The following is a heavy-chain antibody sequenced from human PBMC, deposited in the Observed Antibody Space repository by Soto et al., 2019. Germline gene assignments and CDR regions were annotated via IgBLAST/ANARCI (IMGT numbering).Heavy chain of an antibody. J-gene: IGHJ4*02. D-gene: IGHD1-1*01. CDR3: ARIATGTSAPNKFDY. CDR2: IYTSGST. CDR1: GGSISSYY. Sequence: KASETLSLTCTVSGGSISSYYWSWIRQPAGKGLEWIGRIYTSGSTNYNPSLKSRVTMSVDASKNQFSLKLSSVTAADTAVYYCARIATGTSAPNKFDYWGQGTLVTVSS. V-gene: IGHV4-4*07.